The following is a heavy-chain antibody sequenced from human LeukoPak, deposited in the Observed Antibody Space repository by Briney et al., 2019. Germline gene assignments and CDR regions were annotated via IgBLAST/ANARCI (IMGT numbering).Heavy chain of an antibody. D-gene: IGHD3-3*01. CDR1: GYTFTSYA. CDR3: AREIGTYYDFWSGYYNTRTFDY. V-gene: IGHV7-4-1*02. J-gene: IGHJ4*02. Sequence: GASVKVSCKASGYTFTSYAVNWVRQAPGQGLEWMGWINTNTGNPTYAQGFTGRFVFSLDTSVSTAYLQISSLKAEDTAVYYCAREIGTYYDFWSGYYNTRTFDYWGQGTLVTVSS. CDR2: INTNTGNP.